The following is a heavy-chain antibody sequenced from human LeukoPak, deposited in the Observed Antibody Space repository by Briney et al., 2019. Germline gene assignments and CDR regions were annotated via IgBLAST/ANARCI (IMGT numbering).Heavy chain of an antibody. CDR1: GRSISSYY. CDR2: VHYSGSN. Sequence: SETLSLTCTVSGRSISSYYWSWIRQPPGKGLEWIGYVHYSGSNNYNTCLKRRATIPVDTSKNQFSLKLSSVTTADTDVYYCARVKEGYGSGRRGNFYYYYMDLWGKGTTVTISS. D-gene: IGHD3-10*01. V-gene: IGHV4-59*01. J-gene: IGHJ6*03. CDR3: ARVKEGYGSGRRGNFYYYYMDL.